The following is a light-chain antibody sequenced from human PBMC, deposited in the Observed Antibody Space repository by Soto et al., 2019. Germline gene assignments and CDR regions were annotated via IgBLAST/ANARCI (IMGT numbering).Light chain of an antibody. Sequence: QSALTQPASVSGSPGQSITISCTGTSSDVGSYNLVSWYQQHPGKAPKLMIYEGSKRPSGVSNRFSGSKSGNTASLTISGLQAEDEADYYCCSYACSSTHNYVFGTGTKLTVL. CDR3: CSYACSSTHNYV. CDR1: SSDVGSYNL. CDR2: EGS. V-gene: IGLV2-23*01. J-gene: IGLJ1*01.